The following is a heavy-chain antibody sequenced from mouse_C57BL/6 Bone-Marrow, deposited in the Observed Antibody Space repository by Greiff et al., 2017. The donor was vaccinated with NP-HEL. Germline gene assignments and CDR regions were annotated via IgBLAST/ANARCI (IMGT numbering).Heavy chain of an antibody. D-gene: IGHD1-1*01. CDR2: INPSSGYT. Sequence: PGQGLEWLGHINPSSGYTKYNQKFKDKATLTADKSSSTAYMQLSSLTYEDSAVYYGARGGYAVMDYAMDDWGQGTSVTVAS. CDR3: ARGGYAVMDYAMDD. V-gene: IGHV1-7*01. J-gene: IGHJ4*01.